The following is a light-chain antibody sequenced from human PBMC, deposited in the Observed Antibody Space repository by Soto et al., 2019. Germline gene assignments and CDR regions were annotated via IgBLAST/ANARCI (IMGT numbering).Light chain of an antibody. J-gene: IGLJ1*01. CDR2: GNS. CDR1: SSEIGSYNR. V-gene: IGLV1-40*01. Sequence: QSVLTQPASVSGSPGQSIAICCTGTSSEIGSYNRVSWYQQLPGTAPKLLIYGNSNRPSGVPDRFSGSKSGTSASLAITGLQAEDEADYYCQSYDNSLSVYVFGTGTKVTVL. CDR3: QSYDNSLSVYV.